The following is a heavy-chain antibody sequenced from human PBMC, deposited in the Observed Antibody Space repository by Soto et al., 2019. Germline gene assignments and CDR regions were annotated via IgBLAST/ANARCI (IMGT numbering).Heavy chain of an antibody. CDR3: ARAMGDFWTAMDV. CDR1: GFTFSDYY. CDR2: ISSSGSTI. D-gene: IGHD3-3*01. Sequence: GGSLRLSCAASGFTFSDYYMSWIRQAPGKGLEWVSYISSSGSTIYNTDSVEGRFTISRDNAKESLFLQMSSLRAEDTAVYYCARAMGDFWTAMDVWGKGTTVTVSS. J-gene: IGHJ6*03. V-gene: IGHV3-11*01.